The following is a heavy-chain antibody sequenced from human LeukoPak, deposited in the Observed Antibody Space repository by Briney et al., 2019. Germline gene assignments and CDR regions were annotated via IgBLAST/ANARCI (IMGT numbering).Heavy chain of an antibody. CDR2: IYYSGST. CDR3: ARASVLLWFGELYTFDY. CDR1: GGSISRGYYY. Sequence: SETLSLTCTVSGGSISRGYYYWRWLRQHPGTGLEWLGYIYYSGSTYYNPSLKSRVTISVDTSKNQFSLKLSSVTAADTAVYYCARASVLLWFGELYTFDYWGQGTLVTVSS. V-gene: IGHV4-31*03. J-gene: IGHJ4*02. D-gene: IGHD3-10*01.